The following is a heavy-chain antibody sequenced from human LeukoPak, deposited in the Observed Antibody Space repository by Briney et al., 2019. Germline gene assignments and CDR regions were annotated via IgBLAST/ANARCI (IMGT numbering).Heavy chain of an antibody. CDR2: ISGSGGST. CDR3: AKSRRDGSGSYLRFPFDP. V-gene: IGHV3-23*01. CDR1: GFTFSSYG. Sequence: GGSLRLSCAASGFTFSSYGMSWVRQAPGKGLEWVSAISGSGGSTYYADSVKGRFTISRDNSKNTLYLQMNSLRAEDTAVYYCAKSRRDGSGSYLRFPFDPWGQGTLVTVSS. J-gene: IGHJ5*02. D-gene: IGHD3-10*01.